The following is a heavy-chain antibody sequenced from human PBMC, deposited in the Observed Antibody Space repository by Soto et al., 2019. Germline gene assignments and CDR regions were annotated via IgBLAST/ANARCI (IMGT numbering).Heavy chain of an antibody. J-gene: IGHJ5*01. CDR3: AKNETTRPWFAS. CDR1: GGSVSSGSYY. CDR2: IYYSGST. D-gene: IGHD1-1*01. V-gene: IGHV4-61*01. Sequence: PSETLPLTCTVSGGSVSSGSYYWSWIRQPPGKGLEWIGYIYYSGSTNYNPSLKSRVTISVDTSKNQFSLKLSSVTAADTAVYYCAKNETTRPWFASWGQGTLVTVSS.